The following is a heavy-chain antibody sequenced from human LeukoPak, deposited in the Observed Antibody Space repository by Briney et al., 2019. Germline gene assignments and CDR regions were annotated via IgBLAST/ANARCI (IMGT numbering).Heavy chain of an antibody. V-gene: IGHV3-23*01. D-gene: IGHD3-3*01. Sequence: GGSLRLSCTASGFTFNSYAMSWVRQAPGKGLEWVSAVTASGRSTYYADSVKGRFAISRDNSKYTLYLQMNSLRAEDTAVYYCAKDPNTEGDYTIFGVVIAINLGHWGRGTLVTVSS. CDR2: VTASGRST. CDR1: GFTFNSYA. J-gene: IGHJ4*02. CDR3: AKDPNTEGDYTIFGVVIAINLGH.